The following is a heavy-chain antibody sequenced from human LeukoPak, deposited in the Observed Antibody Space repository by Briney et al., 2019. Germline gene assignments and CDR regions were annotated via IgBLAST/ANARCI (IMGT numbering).Heavy chain of an antibody. CDR1: RDTFSSYA. J-gene: IGHJ5*02. Sequence: VASARDSSKASRDTFSSYAISWGREGPGQGLEWMARIIPILGIANYAQTFQSRVTITADKSTSTAYMELSSLRSEDTAVYYCARDRGAAANNWFDPWGQGTLVTVSS. CDR2: IIPILGIA. V-gene: IGHV1-69*17. CDR3: ARDRGAAANNWFDP. D-gene: IGHD2-2*01.